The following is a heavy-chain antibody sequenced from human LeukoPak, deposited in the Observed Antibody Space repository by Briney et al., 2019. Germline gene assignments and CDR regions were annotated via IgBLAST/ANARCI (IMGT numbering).Heavy chain of an antibody. Sequence: SVKVSCKASGGTFSSYAISWVRQAPGQGLEWMGGIIPIFGTANYAQKFQGRVTITADESTSTAYMELSSLRSEDTAVYYCARGSGDYAGYYYGMDAWGQGTTVTVSS. J-gene: IGHJ6*02. V-gene: IGHV1-69*13. CDR2: IIPIFGTA. D-gene: IGHD4-17*01. CDR1: GGTFSSYA. CDR3: ARGSGDYAGYYYGMDA.